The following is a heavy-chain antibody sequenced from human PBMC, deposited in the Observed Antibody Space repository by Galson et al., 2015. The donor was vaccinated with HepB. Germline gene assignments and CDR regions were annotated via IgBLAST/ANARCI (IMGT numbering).Heavy chain of an antibody. CDR1: GFTFSSYW. CDR2: IKQDGSEK. J-gene: IGHJ6*02. D-gene: IGHD6-13*01. V-gene: IGHV3-7*03. Sequence: SLRLSCAASGFTFSSYWMSWVRQAPGKGLEWVANIKQDGSEKYYVDSVKGRFTISRDNAKNSLYQQMNSLRAEDTAVYYCARDSSSWYYYYGMDVWGQGTTVTVSS. CDR3: ARDSSSWYYYYGMDV.